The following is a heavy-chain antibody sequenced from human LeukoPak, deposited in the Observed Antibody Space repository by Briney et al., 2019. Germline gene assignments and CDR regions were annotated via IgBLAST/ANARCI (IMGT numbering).Heavy chain of an antibody. CDR2: INHSGSS. J-gene: IGHJ5*02. CDR1: GGSFSGYY. Sequence: SETLSLTCAVYGGSFSGYYWSWIRQPPGKGLEWIGDINHSGSSNYNPSLKSRVTISVDTSKNQFSLKLSSVTAADTAVYYCARGPRTRDYVWGSYRRNNWFDPWGQGTLVTVSS. D-gene: IGHD3-16*02. CDR3: ARGPRTRDYVWGSYRRNNWFDP. V-gene: IGHV4-34*01.